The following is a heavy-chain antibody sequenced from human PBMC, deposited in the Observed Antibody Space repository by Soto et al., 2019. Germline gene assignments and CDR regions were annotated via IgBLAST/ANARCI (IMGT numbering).Heavy chain of an antibody. Sequence: SETLSLTCAVYGGSFSGYYWSWIRQPPGKGLEWIGEINHSGSTNYNPSLKSRVTISVDTSKNQFSLKLSSVTAADTAVYHCARGLSWGSYRFDYWGQGTLVTVSS. CDR2: INHSGST. CDR1: GGSFSGYY. J-gene: IGHJ4*02. D-gene: IGHD3-16*01. V-gene: IGHV4-34*01. CDR3: ARGLSWGSYRFDY.